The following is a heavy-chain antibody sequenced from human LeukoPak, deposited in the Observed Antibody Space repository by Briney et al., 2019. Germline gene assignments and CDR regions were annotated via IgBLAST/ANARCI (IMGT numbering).Heavy chain of an antibody. J-gene: IGHJ4*02. D-gene: IGHD6-13*01. V-gene: IGHV3-30-3*01. CDR2: ISYDGSNK. CDR1: GFTFSSYA. Sequence: GGSLRLSCAASGFTFSSYAMHWVRQAPGKGLEWVAVISYDGSNKYYADSVKGRFTISRDNSKNTLYLQVNSLRAEDTAVYYCARVYSSSWYYFDYWGQGTLVTVSS. CDR3: ARVYSSSWYYFDY.